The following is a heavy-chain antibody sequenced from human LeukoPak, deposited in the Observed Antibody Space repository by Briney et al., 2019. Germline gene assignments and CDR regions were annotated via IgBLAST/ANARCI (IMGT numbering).Heavy chain of an antibody. J-gene: IGHJ5*02. D-gene: IGHD3-16*01. CDR1: GYTFTGYY. Sequence: GASVKVSCKAPGYTFTGYYMHWVRQAPGQGLEWMGRINPNSGGTNYAQKFQGRVTMTRDTSISTAYMELSRLRSDDTAVYYCARARRVGPIGGWFDPWGQGTLVTVSS. CDR3: ARARRVGPIGGWFDP. V-gene: IGHV1-2*06. CDR2: INPNSGGT.